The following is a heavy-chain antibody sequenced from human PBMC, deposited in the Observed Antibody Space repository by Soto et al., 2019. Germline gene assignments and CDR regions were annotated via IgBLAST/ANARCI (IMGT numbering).Heavy chain of an antibody. J-gene: IGHJ4*02. D-gene: IGHD6-13*01. CDR2: ISYDGSNK. Sequence: QVQLVESGGGVVQPGRSLRLSCAASGFTFSSYGMHWVRQAPGKGLEWVAVISYDGSNKYYADSVKGRFTISRDNSKNTRYLQVNSLRAEDKAVYYCAKDRIAAAGTGMDYWGQGTLVTVSS. CDR3: AKDRIAAAGTGMDY. V-gene: IGHV3-30*18. CDR1: GFTFSSYG.